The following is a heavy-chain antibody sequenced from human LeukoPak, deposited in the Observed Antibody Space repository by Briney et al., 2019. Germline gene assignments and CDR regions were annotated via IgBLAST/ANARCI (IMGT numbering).Heavy chain of an antibody. CDR2: IYYSGGT. CDR1: GFTVSSNY. CDR3: ARLGDNGSGWYFFDC. J-gene: IGHJ4*02. Sequence: PGGSLRLSCAASGFTVSSNYMSWVRQPPGKGLEWVGTIYYSGGTYYNPSLNSRVTISVDTSKNQFSLKLSSVIAADTAVYYCARLGDNGSGWYFFDCWGQGTLVTVSS. D-gene: IGHD6-19*01. V-gene: IGHV4-39*01.